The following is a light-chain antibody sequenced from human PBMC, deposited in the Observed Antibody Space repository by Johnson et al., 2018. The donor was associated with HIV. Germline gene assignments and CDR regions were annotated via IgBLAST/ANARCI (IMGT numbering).Light chain of an antibody. CDR1: SSNIGNNY. CDR3: GTWYSSLSASYV. J-gene: IGLJ1*01. CDR2: DNN. Sequence: QSVLTQPPSVSAAPGQKLTISCSGSSSNIGNNYVSWYQQLPGTAPKLLIYDNNKRPSGIPDRFSGSKSGTSATLGITGLQTGDEADYYCGTWYSSLSASYVFRTGTKVTVL. V-gene: IGLV1-51*01.